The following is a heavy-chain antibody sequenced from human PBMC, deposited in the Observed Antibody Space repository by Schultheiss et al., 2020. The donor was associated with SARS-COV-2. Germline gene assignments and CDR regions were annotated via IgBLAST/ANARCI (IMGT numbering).Heavy chain of an antibody. V-gene: IGHV3-30*03. CDR3: ARGGPDYGDYDDAFDI. CDR2: ISYDGSNK. Sequence: SCAASGFTFSSYGMHWVRQAPGKGLEWVAVISYDGSNKYYADSVKGRFTISRDNSKNTLYLQMNSLRAGDTAVYYCARGGPDYGDYDDAFDIWGQGTMVTVSS. CDR1: GFTFSSYG. D-gene: IGHD4-17*01. J-gene: IGHJ3*02.